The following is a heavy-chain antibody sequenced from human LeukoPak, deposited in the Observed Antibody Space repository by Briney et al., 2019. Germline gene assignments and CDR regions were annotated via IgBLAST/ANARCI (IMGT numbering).Heavy chain of an antibody. CDR2: IYPGDPYT. V-gene: IGHV5-51*01. D-gene: IGHD3-22*01. J-gene: IGHJ3*02. CDR3: ARPLGKYYDSSGYRRDDAFDI. CDR1: GYNFTRYW. Sequence: GEALKIFWKGFGYNFTRYWVGWGRPLPGEGLGWMGIIYPGDPYTRYSPSFQGQVTISADKSISTAYLQWSSLKASDTAMYYCARPLGKYYDSSGYRRDDAFDIWGQGTMVTVSS.